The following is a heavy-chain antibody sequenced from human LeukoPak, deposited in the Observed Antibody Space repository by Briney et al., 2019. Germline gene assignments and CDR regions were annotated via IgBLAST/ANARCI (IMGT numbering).Heavy chain of an antibody. V-gene: IGHV4-30-4*01. J-gene: IGHJ4*02. CDR2: ISSSGRT. D-gene: IGHD3-10*01. CDR3: ARGQYGSGIVY. CDR1: GGSISSGDYY. Sequence: PSQTLSLTCTVSGGSISSGDYYWSWICQPPGKGLEWIGYISSSGRTYYRPSLKSRISVSMNASKNQFSLKVSSVTAADTAVFYCARGQYGSGIVYWGQGTLVTVSS.